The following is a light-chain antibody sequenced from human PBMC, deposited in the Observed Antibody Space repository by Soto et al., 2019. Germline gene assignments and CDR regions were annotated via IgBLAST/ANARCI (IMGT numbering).Light chain of an antibody. Sequence: EIVMTQSPATLSVSPGERVTLSCRASQSVSSSYLAWYQQKPGQAPRLLIYGASSRATGIPDRVSGSGSGTDFTLTISRLEPEDFAVYYCQQYGSSSITFGQGTRLEIK. V-gene: IGKV3-20*01. CDR3: QQYGSSSIT. CDR2: GAS. J-gene: IGKJ5*01. CDR1: QSVSSSY.